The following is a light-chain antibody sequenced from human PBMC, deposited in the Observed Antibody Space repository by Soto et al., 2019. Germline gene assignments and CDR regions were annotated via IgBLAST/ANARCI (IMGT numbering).Light chain of an antibody. V-gene: IGLV1-44*01. CDR1: SSNLGSNT. CDR3: AAWDDSLNGWV. Sequence: QSVLTQPPSASGTPGQRVIISCSGTSSNLGSNTANWYQQFPGTAPKVLIYSNNERPSRVPDRFSGYKSGTSASLAISELQSEDEADYYCAAWDDSLNGWVFGGGTKLTVL. CDR2: SNN. J-gene: IGLJ3*02.